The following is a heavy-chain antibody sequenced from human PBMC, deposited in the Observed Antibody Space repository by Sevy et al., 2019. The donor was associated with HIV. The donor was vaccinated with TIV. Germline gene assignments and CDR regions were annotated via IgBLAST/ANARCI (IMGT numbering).Heavy chain of an antibody. J-gene: IGHJ4*02. CDR3: ASFANAADTQDY. CDR2: INPNSGDT. V-gene: IGHV1-2*02. CDR1: GYNFTDYY. Sequence: ASVKVSCKASGYNFTDYYMHWVRQAPGQGIEWMGWINPNSGDTNYAQKFQDRVTMTRDTSISTAYMELSRLRSDDTAVFYCASFANAADTQDYSGQRTLVTVSS. D-gene: IGHD3-16*01.